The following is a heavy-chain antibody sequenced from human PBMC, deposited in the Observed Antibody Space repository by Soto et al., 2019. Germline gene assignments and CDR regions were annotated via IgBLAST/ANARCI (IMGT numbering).Heavy chain of an antibody. V-gene: IGHV1-2*02. J-gene: IGHJ4*02. CDR1: GYTFTSYY. D-gene: IGHD3-22*01. CDR2: INPITGGT. Sequence: ASVKVSCKASGYTFTSYYMHWVRQAPGQGLEWMGWINPITGGTNYAPKFQGRVTMTRDTSITTAYMELSRLRSDDTAVYYCARNYYDSSDRDYLDYWGQGTPVTVSS. CDR3: ARNYYDSSDRDYLDY.